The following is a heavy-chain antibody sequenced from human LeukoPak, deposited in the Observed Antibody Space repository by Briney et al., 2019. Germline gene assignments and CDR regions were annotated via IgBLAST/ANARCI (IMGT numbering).Heavy chain of an antibody. CDR1: GFTFDDFG. CDR3: ARAATLGGDDAFDF. V-gene: IGHV3-20*04. D-gene: IGHD1-26*01. Sequence: GGSLRLSCAASGFTFDDFGMSWVRQAPGKGLEWVSGINWKGGITAYADSVKGRFTISRDSAKNTLYQQMNSLRAEDTAFYYCARAATLGGDDAFDFWGQGTMVTVSS. CDR2: INWKGGIT. J-gene: IGHJ3*01.